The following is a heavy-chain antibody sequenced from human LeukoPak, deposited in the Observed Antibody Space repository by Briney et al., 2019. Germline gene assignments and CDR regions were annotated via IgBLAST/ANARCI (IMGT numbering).Heavy chain of an antibody. V-gene: IGHV1-24*01. CDR1: GYTLTELA. CDR3: ATDRQLDIAAPGTSFDY. Sequence: ASVKVSCQVCGYTLTELAMHWVRQAPGKGLEWMGGFDPEDGETIYAQKFQGRVTMNEDTSTDTAYMELSSLTSDDTAVYFCATDRQLDIAAPGTSFDYWGQGTLVTVSS. J-gene: IGHJ4*02. CDR2: FDPEDGET. D-gene: IGHD6-13*01.